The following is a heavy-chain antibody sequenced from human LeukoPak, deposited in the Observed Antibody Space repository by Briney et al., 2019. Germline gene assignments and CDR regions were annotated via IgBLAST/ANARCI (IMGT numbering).Heavy chain of an antibody. Sequence: ASVKVSCKASGYTFTACYLHWVRQAPGRGLEWMGWINPNTGGTNYAQKFQGRVTMTRDTSISTAYIELSRLKSDDTAVYYCASVYNSGWNFHYWGQGTLVTVSS. D-gene: IGHD6-19*01. V-gene: IGHV1-2*02. J-gene: IGHJ4*02. CDR3: ASVYNSGWNFHY. CDR2: INPNTGGT. CDR1: GYTFTACY.